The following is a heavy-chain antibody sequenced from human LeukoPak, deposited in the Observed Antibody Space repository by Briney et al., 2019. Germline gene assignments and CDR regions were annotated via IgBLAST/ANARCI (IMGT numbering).Heavy chain of an antibody. CDR3: AREYGSGSYDP. V-gene: IGHV3-48*03. CDR2: ISSSGSTI. Sequence: GGSLRLSCAASGFTFSSYEMNWVRQAPGKGLEWVSYISSSGSTIYYADSVKGRFTISRDNAKNSLYLQMNSLRAEDTAVYYCAREYGSGSYDPWGQGTLVTVSS. D-gene: IGHD3-10*01. CDR1: GFTFSSYE. J-gene: IGHJ5*02.